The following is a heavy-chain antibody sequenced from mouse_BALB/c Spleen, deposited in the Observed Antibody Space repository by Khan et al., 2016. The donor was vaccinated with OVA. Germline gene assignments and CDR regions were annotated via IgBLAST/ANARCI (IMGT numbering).Heavy chain of an antibody. D-gene: IGHD3-1*01. Sequence: QVQLKQSGAELMKPGASVKISCKASGYTFSTYWIEWVKQRPGHGLEWIGEILPRSGSTNYNEKFKGKATFTVDTSSNTAYMQLSSLTSEDSAVYYCASTARAYYYAMDYWGQGTSVTVSS. CDR3: ASTARAYYYAMDY. J-gene: IGHJ4*01. CDR2: ILPRSGST. CDR1: GYTFSTYW. V-gene: IGHV1-9*01.